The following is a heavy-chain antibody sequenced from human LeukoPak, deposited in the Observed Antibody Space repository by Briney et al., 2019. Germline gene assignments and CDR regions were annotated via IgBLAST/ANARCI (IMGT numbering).Heavy chain of an antibody. CDR3: ARYDYGDYYFDY. CDR2: IYCSGST. J-gene: IGHJ4*02. V-gene: IGHV4-31*03. CDR1: GGSISSGGYY. Sequence: SETLSLTCTVSGGSISSGGYYWSWLRQHPGTGLEWIGYIYCSGSTYYNPSLKSRVTISVDTSKNQFSLKLSSVTAADTAVYYCARYDYGDYYFDYWGQGTLVTVSS. D-gene: IGHD4-17*01.